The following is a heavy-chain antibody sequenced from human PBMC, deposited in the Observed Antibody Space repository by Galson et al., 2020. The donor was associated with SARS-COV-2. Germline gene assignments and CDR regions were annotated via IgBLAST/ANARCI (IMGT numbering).Heavy chain of an antibody. CDR2: IYWNDDK. D-gene: IGHD3-3*01. J-gene: IGHJ4*02. CDR3: AHSAPSSLTIFGVVIVKDYFDY. Sequence: ESGPTLVKPTQTLTLTCTFSGFSLTTSGVGVGWLRQPPGKALEWLALIYWNDDKRYSPSLKSRLTITKDTSKNQVVLTMTNMDPVDTATYFCAHSAPSSLTIFGVVIVKDYFDYWGQGTLVTVSS. V-gene: IGHV2-5*01. CDR1: GFSLTTSGVG.